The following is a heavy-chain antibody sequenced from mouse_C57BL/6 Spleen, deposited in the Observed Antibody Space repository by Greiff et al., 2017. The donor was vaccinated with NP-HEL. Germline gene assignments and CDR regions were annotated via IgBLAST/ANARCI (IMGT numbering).Heavy chain of an antibody. V-gene: IGHV1-81*01. J-gene: IGHJ2*01. Sequence: QVQLKESGAELARPGASVKLSCKASGYTFTSYGISWVKQRTGQGLEWIGEIYPRSGNTYYNEKFKGKATLTAYKSSSTAYMELRSLTSEDSAVYFCARCHGSSLDYWGQGTTLTVSS. CDR3: ARCHGSSLDY. CDR2: IYPRSGNT. CDR1: GYTFTSYG. D-gene: IGHD1-1*01.